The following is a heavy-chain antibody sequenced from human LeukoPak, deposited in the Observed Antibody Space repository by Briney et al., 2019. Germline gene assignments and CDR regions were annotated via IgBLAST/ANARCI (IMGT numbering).Heavy chain of an antibody. D-gene: IGHD3-22*01. CDR1: GFTFSSHA. CDR3: ARGGVVTDSSGYYYLGY. Sequence: GGSLRLSCAASGFTFSSHAVSWVRQAPGKGLEWVSAISGSGGTTYYADSVKGRFTISRDNSKNTLYLQMNSLRAEDTAVYYCARGGVVTDSSGYYYLGYWGQGTLVTVSS. V-gene: IGHV3-23*01. J-gene: IGHJ4*02. CDR2: ISGSGGTT.